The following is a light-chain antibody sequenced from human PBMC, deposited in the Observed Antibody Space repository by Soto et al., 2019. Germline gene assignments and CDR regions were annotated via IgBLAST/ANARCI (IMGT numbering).Light chain of an antibody. CDR2: KAS. Sequence: DLQMTQSPSALSASVGDRVTITCRARQSISSWLAWYQQKPGRAPKLLIYKASSLESGVPSRFSGSGSGTEFTLTISSLQPGDFATYYCQQYNSYSRTFGQGTKLEIK. CDR3: QQYNSYSRT. CDR1: QSISSW. V-gene: IGKV1-5*03. J-gene: IGKJ2*01.